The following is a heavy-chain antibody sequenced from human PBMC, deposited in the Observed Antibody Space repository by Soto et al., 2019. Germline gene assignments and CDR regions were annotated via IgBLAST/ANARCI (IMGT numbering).Heavy chain of an antibody. Sequence: GGSLRLSCATSGYTFSSYSMNWVRQAPGKGLEWVSDISSSSSTTYYADSVKGRFTISRDNSKNTLYLQMNSLRAEDTAVYYCAKDRDHFFAYWGQGTLVTVSS. J-gene: IGHJ4*02. CDR3: AKDRDHFFAY. D-gene: IGHD2-21*02. V-gene: IGHV3-48*01. CDR1: GYTFSSYS. CDR2: ISSSSSTT.